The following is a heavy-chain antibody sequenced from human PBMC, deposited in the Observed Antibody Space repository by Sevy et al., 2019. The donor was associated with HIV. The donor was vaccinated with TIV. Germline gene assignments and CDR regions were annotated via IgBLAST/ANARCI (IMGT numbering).Heavy chain of an antibody. J-gene: IGHJ6*02. CDR2: IWYDGSNK. V-gene: IGHV3-33*01. D-gene: IGHD2-2*02. CDR3: ARDLTAYCSSTSCYRAPVMDV. CDR1: GFTFSSYG. Sequence: GGSLRLSCAASGFTFSSYGMHWVRQAPGKGLEWVAVIWYDGSNKYYADSVKGRFTISRDDSKNTLYLQMNSLRAEDTAVYYCARDLTAYCSSTSCYRAPVMDVWGQGTTVTVSS.